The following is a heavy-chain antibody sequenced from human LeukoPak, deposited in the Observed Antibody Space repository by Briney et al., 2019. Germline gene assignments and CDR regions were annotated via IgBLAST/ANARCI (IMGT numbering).Heavy chain of an antibody. V-gene: IGHV3-11*01. D-gene: IGHD2-2*01. J-gene: IGHJ5*02. Sequence: GGSLRLSCAASGFTFSDYYMSWIRQAPGKGLEWVSYISSSGSTIYYADSVKGRFTISRDNAKNSLYLQMNSLRAEDTAVYYCARAGHSTRQNWFDPWGQGTLVTVSS. CDR1: GFTFSDYY. CDR2: ISSSGSTI. CDR3: ARAGHSTRQNWFDP.